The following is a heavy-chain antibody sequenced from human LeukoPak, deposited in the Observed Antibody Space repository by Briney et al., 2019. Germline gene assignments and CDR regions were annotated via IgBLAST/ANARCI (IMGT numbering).Heavy chain of an antibody. Sequence: SETLSLTCTVSGGSISSYYWSWIRQPPGKGLEWIGYIYYSGSTNYNPSLKSRVTISVDTSKNQFSLKLSSVTAADTAVYYCARTATPRWFDPWGQGTLVTVSS. CDR3: ARTATPRWFDP. D-gene: IGHD5-18*01. CDR1: GGSISSYY. CDR2: IYYSGST. J-gene: IGHJ5*02. V-gene: IGHV4-59*01.